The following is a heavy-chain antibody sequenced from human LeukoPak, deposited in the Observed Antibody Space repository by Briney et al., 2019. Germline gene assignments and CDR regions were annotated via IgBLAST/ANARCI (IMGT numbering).Heavy chain of an antibody. CDR2: ISGSGGST. CDR1: GFTFSIYA. CDR3: AKDVYYYDSSGLFDY. Sequence: GGSLRLSCAASGFTFSIYAMSWVRQAPGKGLEWVSAISGSGGSTYYADSVKGRFTISRDNSKNTLYLQMNSLRAEDTAVYYCAKDVYYYDSSGLFDYWGQGTLVTVSS. D-gene: IGHD3-22*01. J-gene: IGHJ4*02. V-gene: IGHV3-23*01.